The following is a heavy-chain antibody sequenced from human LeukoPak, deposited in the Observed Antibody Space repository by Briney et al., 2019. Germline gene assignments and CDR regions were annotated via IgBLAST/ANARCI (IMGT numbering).Heavy chain of an antibody. CDR2: IDSDGSST. Sequence: GGSLRLSCAASGFSFSSYWMHWVRHAPGKGLVWVSRIDSDGSSTTYADSVKGRFTISRGNAKNTLYLQMNSLRADDTAVYYCARLGGSSPFDYWGQGTLVTVSS. V-gene: IGHV3-74*01. D-gene: IGHD6-6*01. CDR1: GFSFSSYW. J-gene: IGHJ4*02. CDR3: ARLGGSSPFDY.